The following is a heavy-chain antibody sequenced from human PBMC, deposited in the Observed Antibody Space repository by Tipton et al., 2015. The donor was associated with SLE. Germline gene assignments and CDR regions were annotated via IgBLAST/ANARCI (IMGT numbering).Heavy chain of an antibody. J-gene: IGHJ6*03. D-gene: IGHD1-26*01. V-gene: IGHV3-74*01. CDR2: IKPDGRTI. CDR1: GFTLNNDW. CDR3: ARDLWELPLYYYYMDV. Sequence: SLRLSCAASGFTLNNDWMHWVRQAPGKGLVWVSRIKPDGRTINYADVVKGRFTISRDSAENTLYLQMNSLRAEDTAVYYCARDLWELPLYYYYMDVWGKGTTVTVSS.